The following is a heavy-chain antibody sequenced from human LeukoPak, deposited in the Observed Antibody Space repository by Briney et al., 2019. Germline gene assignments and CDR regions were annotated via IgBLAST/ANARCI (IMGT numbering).Heavy chain of an antibody. CDR1: GFTFSSHA. V-gene: IGHV3-23*01. CDR3: AKAGGYPGHYYHGMDV. Sequence: PGGPLRLSCSASGFTFSSHAMSGARHAPGKGLEGFAAISGSGGSTYYADSVKGRFIISRDNSQNTLYLKMNSRRAQDTAVYYCAKAGGYPGHYYHGMDVWGQGTTVTVSS. CDR2: ISGSGGST. J-gene: IGHJ6*02. D-gene: IGHD3-16*02.